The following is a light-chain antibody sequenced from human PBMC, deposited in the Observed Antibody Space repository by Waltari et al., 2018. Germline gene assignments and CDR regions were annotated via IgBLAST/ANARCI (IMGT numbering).Light chain of an antibody. J-gene: IGLJ2*01. CDR2: DVS. Sequence: QSALTQPRSVSGSPGPPVTIPCTGTSSAVGGYNYVSWYQQNPGKAPKLMIYDVSQRPSGVPDRFSGSKSGNTASLTISGLQAEDDADYYCSSYAGNHVVFGGGTRLTVL. V-gene: IGLV2-11*01. CDR1: SSAVGGYNY. CDR3: SSYAGNHVV.